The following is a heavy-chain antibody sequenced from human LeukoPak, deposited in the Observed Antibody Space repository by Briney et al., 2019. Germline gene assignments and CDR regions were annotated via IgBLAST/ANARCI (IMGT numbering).Heavy chain of an antibody. V-gene: IGHV4-59*01. D-gene: IGHD6-19*01. J-gene: IGHJ4*02. Sequence: TSSETLSLTCTVSGGSISSYYWSWIRRPPGKGLEWIGYIYYSGSTNYNPSLKSRVTISVDTSKNQFSLKLSSVTAADTAVYYCAREAVAGAFDYWGQGTLVTVSS. CDR1: GGSISSYY. CDR3: AREAVAGAFDY. CDR2: IYYSGST.